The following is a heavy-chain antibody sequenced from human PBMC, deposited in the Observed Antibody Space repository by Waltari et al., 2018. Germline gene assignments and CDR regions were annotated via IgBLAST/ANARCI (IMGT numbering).Heavy chain of an antibody. J-gene: IGHJ3*02. CDR3: ARDGRYFDFPGRPSAFDI. CDR2: IYHSGST. D-gene: IGHD3-9*01. V-gene: IGHV4-38-2*02. Sequence: QVQLQESGPGLVKPSETLSLTCTVSGYSISSGYYWGWIRQPPGKGLEWIGSIYHSGSTSYNPSLKRRVTISVDTSKNQFSLKLSSVTAADTAVYYCARDGRYFDFPGRPSAFDIWGQGTMVTVSS. CDR1: GYSISSGYY.